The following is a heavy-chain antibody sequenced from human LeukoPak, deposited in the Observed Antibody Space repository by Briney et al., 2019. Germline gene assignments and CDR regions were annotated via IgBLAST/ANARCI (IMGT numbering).Heavy chain of an antibody. Sequence: SGTLSLTCTVSGGSLNSYYWGWLRQPTGKGLEWVGYIYYSGSTNYNSSLKSRVAISVDTSKNQFSLKLSSVNAGDTAIYYCVRHGESGRHHAYSDSWGQGTLVTVSS. V-gene: IGHV4-59*08. CDR3: VRHGESGRHHAYSDS. D-gene: IGHD3-10*01. J-gene: IGHJ4*02. CDR2: IYYSGST. CDR1: GGSLNSYY.